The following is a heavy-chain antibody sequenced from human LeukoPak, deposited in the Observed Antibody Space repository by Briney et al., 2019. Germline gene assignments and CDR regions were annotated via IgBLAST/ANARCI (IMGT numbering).Heavy chain of an antibody. D-gene: IGHD6-6*01. CDR1: GFTFSSYA. J-gene: IGHJ4*02. CDR2: ISGSGGST. Sequence: PGGSLRLSCAASGFTFSSYAMSWVRQAPGKGLEWVSAISGSGGSTYYADSVRGRFTISRDNSKNTLYLQMNSLRAEDTAVYYCAKDRGIAARHSTCDYWGQGTLVTVSS. CDR3: AKDRGIAARHSTCDY. V-gene: IGHV3-23*01.